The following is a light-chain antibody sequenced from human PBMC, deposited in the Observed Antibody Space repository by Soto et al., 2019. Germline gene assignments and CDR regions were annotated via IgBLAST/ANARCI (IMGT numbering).Light chain of an antibody. J-gene: IGKJ5*01. V-gene: IGKV3-11*01. CDR2: DAS. Sequence: EIVLTQSPATLSLSPGERATLSCRASQSVSSYLAWYQQKPGQPPRLLNYDASNRATGIPARFSGSGSGTDVTLAISSREPEDVAVYYCQQRSSWPPITFGQGTRLEIK. CDR1: QSVSSY. CDR3: QQRSSWPPIT.